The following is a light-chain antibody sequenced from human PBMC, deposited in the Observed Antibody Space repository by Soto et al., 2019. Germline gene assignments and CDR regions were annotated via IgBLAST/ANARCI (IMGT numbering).Light chain of an antibody. V-gene: IGKV3-20*01. Sequence: EIVLTQSPGTLSLSPGERATLSCRASQSVSSSYLAWYQQKPGQAPRLLIYGASSRATGIPDRFSGSGSGKHFTLPISSLEPDDFAVYYWQQYGRSPPYTFGQGTKLEIK. CDR1: QSVSSSY. CDR2: GAS. CDR3: QQYGRSPPYT. J-gene: IGKJ2*01.